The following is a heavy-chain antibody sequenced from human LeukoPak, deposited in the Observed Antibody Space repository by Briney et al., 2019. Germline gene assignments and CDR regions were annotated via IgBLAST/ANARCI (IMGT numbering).Heavy chain of an antibody. D-gene: IGHD2-15*01. J-gene: IGHJ4*02. V-gene: IGHV3-23*01. CDR2: ISGSGGST. CDR3: AKNSGGTCYSHLDY. Sequence: GGSLRLSCGASGFTFSSYGMTWVRQAPGKGLEWASGISGSGGSTYYEDSVKGRFTISRDNSKNTLYLQMNSLRAEDTAVYYCAKNSGGTCYSHLDYWGQGTLVTVSS. CDR1: GFTFSSYG.